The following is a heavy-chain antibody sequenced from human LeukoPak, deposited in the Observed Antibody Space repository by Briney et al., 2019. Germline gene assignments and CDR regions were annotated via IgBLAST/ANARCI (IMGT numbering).Heavy chain of an antibody. Sequence: QPGGSLILSCTASGFSFSSYWMSWVRQPPGKGLEWVASIKQDGTEKYYVDSVKGRFTISKDNSKNSLYLQMNTLRAEDTAVYYCAREDHSTYAYWGQGTLVTVSS. CDR3: AREDHSTYAY. CDR2: IKQDGTEK. CDR1: GFSFSSYW. D-gene: IGHD2/OR15-2a*01. V-gene: IGHV3-7*01. J-gene: IGHJ4*02.